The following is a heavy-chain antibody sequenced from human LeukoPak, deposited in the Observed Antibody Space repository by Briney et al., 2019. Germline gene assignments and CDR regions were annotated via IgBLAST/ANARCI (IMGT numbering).Heavy chain of an antibody. V-gene: IGHV3-30*18. CDR1: RFTFSSYG. Sequence: GRSLRLSCAASRFTFSSYGMHWVRQAPGKGLEWVAVISYVGSNKYYADSVKGRFTISRNNSKNTLYLQMNSLRAEDTAVYYCVKDVDYDFWSGYPRDYYGMDVWGQGTTVIVSS. J-gene: IGHJ6*02. D-gene: IGHD3-3*01. CDR2: ISYVGSNK. CDR3: VKDVDYDFWSGYPRDYYGMDV.